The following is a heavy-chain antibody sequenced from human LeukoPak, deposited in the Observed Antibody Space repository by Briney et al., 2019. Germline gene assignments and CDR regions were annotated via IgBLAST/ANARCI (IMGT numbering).Heavy chain of an antibody. J-gene: IGHJ2*01. D-gene: IGHD6-13*01. CDR3: ARDLGVAAATDNWYFDL. V-gene: IGHV4-59*01. Sequence: SETLSLTCTVSGGSISSYYWSWIRQPPGKGLEWIGYIYYSGCTNYNPSLKSRVTISVDTSKNQFSLKLSSVTAADTAVYYCARDLGVAAATDNWYFDLWGRGTLVTVSS. CDR2: IYYSGCT. CDR1: GGSISSYY.